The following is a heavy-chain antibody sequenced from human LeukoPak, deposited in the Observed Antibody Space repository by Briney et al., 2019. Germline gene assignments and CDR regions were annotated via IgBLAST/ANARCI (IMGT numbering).Heavy chain of an antibody. CDR2: IYPGDSDT. D-gene: IGHD3-22*01. J-gene: IGHJ3*02. Sequence: GESLKISFKGSGYSVTSYGMCWMRQMPGKGLEWRWIIYPGDSDTRYSPSFQGQVTISDDKSISPAYLQWSSLKASDTALYYCARLRDSSGYYYVDAFDIWGQGTTVTVSS. CDR1: GYSVTSYG. V-gene: IGHV5-51*01. CDR3: ARLRDSSGYYYVDAFDI.